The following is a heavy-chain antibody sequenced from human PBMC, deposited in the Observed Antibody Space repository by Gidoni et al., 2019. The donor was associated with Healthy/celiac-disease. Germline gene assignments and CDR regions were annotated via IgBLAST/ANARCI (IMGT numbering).Heavy chain of an antibody. CDR2: IIPIFGTA. CDR1: GGTFSSYA. V-gene: IGHV1-69*01. D-gene: IGHD1-26*01. CDR3: ASSRSSGSSLFDY. J-gene: IGHJ4*02. Sequence: QVQLVQSGAAVKKPGSSVKVSCKASGGTFSSYAISWVRQAPGQGLEWMGGIIPIFGTANYAKKCQGRVTITADESTRTAYMELSSLRSEDTAVYYCASSRSSGSSLFDYWGQGTLVTVSS.